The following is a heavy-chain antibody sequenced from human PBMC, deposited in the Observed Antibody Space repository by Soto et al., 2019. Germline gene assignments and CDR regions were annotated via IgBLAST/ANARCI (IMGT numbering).Heavy chain of an antibody. V-gene: IGHV3-30*18. CDR1: GFTFSSYG. D-gene: IGHD2-21*01. CDR3: AKHISTFVF. J-gene: IGHJ4*02. Sequence: QVQLVESGGGVVQPGRSLRLSCKTSGFTFSSYGLHWLRQAPGKGLEWVTFISYNGNKINYADSVKGRFTVSRDNSKNTLYLQMNSLRPEDTAVYYCAKHISTFVFWGQGTLVTVSS. CDR2: ISYNGNKI.